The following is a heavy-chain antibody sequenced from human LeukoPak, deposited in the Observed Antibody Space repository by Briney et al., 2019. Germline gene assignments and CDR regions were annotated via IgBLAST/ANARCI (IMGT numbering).Heavy chain of an antibody. D-gene: IGHD2-2*01. CDR2: INHSGST. CDR1: GGSFSGYY. J-gene: IGHJ3*02. Sequence: QSSETLSLTCAVYGGSFSGYYWSWIRQPPGKGLEWIGEINHSGSTNYNPSLKSRVTISVDTSKNQFSLKLSSVTAADTAVYYCARGMXXSXTTKNAFDIWGQGTMVT. CDR3: ARGMXXSXTTKNAFDI. V-gene: IGHV4-34*01.